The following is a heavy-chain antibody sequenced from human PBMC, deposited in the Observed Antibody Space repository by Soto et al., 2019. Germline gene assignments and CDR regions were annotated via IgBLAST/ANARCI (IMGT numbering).Heavy chain of an antibody. CDR1: GFTFSSYG. CDR3: AKETYGAFDI. V-gene: IGHV3-30*18. J-gene: IGHJ3*02. D-gene: IGHD3-10*01. Sequence: QVQLVESGGGMVQPGRSLRLSCAASGFTFSSYGMHWVRQAPGKGLEWVAVISYDGSNKYYADSVKGRFTISRDNSKNTLYLQMNSLRAEDTAVYYCAKETYGAFDIWGQGTMVTVSS. CDR2: ISYDGSNK.